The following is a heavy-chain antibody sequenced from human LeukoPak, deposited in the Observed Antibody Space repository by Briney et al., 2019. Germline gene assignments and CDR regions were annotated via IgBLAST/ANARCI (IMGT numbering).Heavy chain of an antibody. CDR1: GGSISSYY. J-gene: IGHJ4*02. V-gene: IGHV4-59*01. D-gene: IGHD6-13*01. CDR3: ARVSSSIRGYFDY. CDR2: IYYSGST. Sequence: PSETLSLTCTVSGGSISSYYWSWIRQPPGKGLVWIGYIYYSGSTNYNPSLKSRVTISVDTSKNQFSLKLSSVTAADTAVYYCARVSSSIRGYFDYWGQGTLVTVSS.